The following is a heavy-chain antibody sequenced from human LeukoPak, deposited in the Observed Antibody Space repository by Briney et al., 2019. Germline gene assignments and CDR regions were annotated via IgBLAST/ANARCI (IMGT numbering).Heavy chain of an antibody. CDR3: ARDSSFHNFLL. V-gene: IGHV4-59*12. D-gene: IGHD2/OR15-2a*01. CDR1: GGSISSYY. J-gene: IGHJ4*02. Sequence: SETLSLTCTVSGGSISSYYWSWIRQPPGKGLEWIGCIYYSGSTNYNPSLKSRVTISVDTSKNQFSLKLSSVTAADTAVYYCARDSSFHNFLLWGQGTLVTVSS. CDR2: IYYSGST.